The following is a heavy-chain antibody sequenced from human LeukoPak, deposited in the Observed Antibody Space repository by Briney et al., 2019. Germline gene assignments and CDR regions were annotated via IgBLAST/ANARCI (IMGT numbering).Heavy chain of an antibody. CDR1: GLTFSHAW. Sequence: GGSLRLSCAVSGLTFSHAWMSWVRQAPGKGLEWVGRIKSKTDGGTTDYAAPVKGRFTISRDDSKNTLYLQMNSLKSEDTAVYYCTTIRGFCSGRSCLGYWGQGTLVTVSS. J-gene: IGHJ4*02. CDR3: TTIRGFCSGRSCLGY. D-gene: IGHD2-15*01. CDR2: IKSKTDGGTT. V-gene: IGHV3-15*01.